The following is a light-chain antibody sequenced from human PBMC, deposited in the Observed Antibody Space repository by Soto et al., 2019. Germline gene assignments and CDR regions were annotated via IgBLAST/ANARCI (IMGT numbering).Light chain of an antibody. V-gene: IGKV1-12*01. CDR2: AAT. CDR3: QQADTFPFT. J-gene: IGKJ3*01. Sequence: IQMTQSPSSVSASVGDRVTITCRGSQDISSLLAWYQHKPGKAPKLLIYAATTLQSGVPSRFSGSESGTEFTLTISRLQPDDFATYYCQQADTFPFTFGPGTKVDMK. CDR1: QDISSL.